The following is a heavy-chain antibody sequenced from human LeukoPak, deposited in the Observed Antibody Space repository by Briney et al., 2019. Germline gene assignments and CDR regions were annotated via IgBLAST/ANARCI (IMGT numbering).Heavy chain of an antibody. Sequence: PGGSLKLYCAASGFTFSNAWMNWVRPAPGKGQECVGRIKSKTDGGTTDYAARVKGRFTISRDDSKNTLYLQMNSLKTEDTAVYYCTTSIAVAGPFDYWGQGTLVTVSS. D-gene: IGHD6-19*01. J-gene: IGHJ4*02. CDR2: IKSKTDGGTT. V-gene: IGHV3-15*01. CDR1: GFTFSNAW. CDR3: TTSIAVAGPFDY.